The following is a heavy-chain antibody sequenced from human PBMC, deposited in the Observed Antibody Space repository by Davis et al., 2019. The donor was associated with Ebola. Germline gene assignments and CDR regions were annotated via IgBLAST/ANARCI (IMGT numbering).Heavy chain of an antibody. CDR2: IYPGDSDP. V-gene: IGHV5-51*01. CDR1: GYSFTSYW. J-gene: IGHJ4*02. CDR3: ARQESLYGWSDH. D-gene: IGHD3-10*01. Sequence: GESLKIPCKGSGYSFTSYWIGWVRQMHGKGLEWMGIIYPGDSDPRYSPSFQGQVTISVDKSISTAYLQWSSLRASDTAVYYCARQESLYGWSDHWGQGTLVTVSS.